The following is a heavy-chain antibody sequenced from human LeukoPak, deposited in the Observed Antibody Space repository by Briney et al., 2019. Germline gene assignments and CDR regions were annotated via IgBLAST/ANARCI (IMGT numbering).Heavy chain of an antibody. V-gene: IGHV3-23*01. Sequence: AGSLRLSCAASGFTFSSYALTWVRQSPGKGLEWVSLISGSDDSTQYAYSGKGRFTISRDNSKNPLWLQVNSLRAEDTAVYYCAKVMWWAAAGTFHDAFDIWGQGTMVTVSS. CDR1: GFTFSSYA. CDR3: AKVMWWAAAGTFHDAFDI. CDR2: ISGSDDST. D-gene: IGHD6-13*01. J-gene: IGHJ3*02.